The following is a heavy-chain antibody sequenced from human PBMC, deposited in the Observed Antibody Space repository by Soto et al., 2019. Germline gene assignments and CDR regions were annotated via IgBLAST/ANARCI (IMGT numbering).Heavy chain of an antibody. CDR2: IWYDGSNK. Sequence: ESGGGVVQPGRSLRLSCAASGFTFSSYGMHWVRQAPGKGLEWVAVIWYDGSNKYYADSVKGRFTISRDNSKNTLYLQMNSLRAEDTAVYYCARDSFEASGLDYWGQGTLVTVSS. D-gene: IGHD2-15*01. CDR1: GFTFSSYG. CDR3: ARDSFEASGLDY. J-gene: IGHJ4*02. V-gene: IGHV3-33*01.